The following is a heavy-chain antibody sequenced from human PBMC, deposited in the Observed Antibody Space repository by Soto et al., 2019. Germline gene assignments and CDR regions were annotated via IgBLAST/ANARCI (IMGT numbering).Heavy chain of an antibody. V-gene: IGHV3-66*01. CDR1: GFAVSSDY. CDR3: ARGVIGGTGDRFDY. J-gene: IGHJ4*02. CDR2: IYSRGRT. D-gene: IGHD2-21*02. Sequence: EVQLVESGGGLVQPGGSRRLSCAVSGFAVSSDYMAWVRQAPGKGLEWVSVIYSRGRTYYADSVKGRFTISRDNSQNTLYLQMNSLRAEDTAVYYCARGVIGGTGDRFDYWGQGTLVTVSS.